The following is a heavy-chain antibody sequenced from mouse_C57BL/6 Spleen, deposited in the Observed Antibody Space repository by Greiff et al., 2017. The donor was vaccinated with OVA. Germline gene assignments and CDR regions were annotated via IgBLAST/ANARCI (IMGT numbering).Heavy chain of an antibody. CDR2: ISSGSSTI. V-gene: IGHV5-17*01. CDR1: GFTFSDYG. Sequence: EVHLVESGGGLVKPGGSLKLSCAASGFTFSDYGMHWVRQAPEKGLEWVAYISSGSSTIYYADTVKGRFTISRDNAKNTLFLQMTSLRSEDTAMYYCARHYGSRKYFDYWGQGTTLTVSS. J-gene: IGHJ2*01. CDR3: ARHYGSRKYFDY. D-gene: IGHD1-1*01.